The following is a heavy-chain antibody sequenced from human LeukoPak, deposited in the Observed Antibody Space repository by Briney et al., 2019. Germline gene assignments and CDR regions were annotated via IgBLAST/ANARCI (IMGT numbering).Heavy chain of an antibody. CDR3: ATLGGLWFGELSGY. D-gene: IGHD3-10*01. CDR2: FDPEDGET. CDR1: GYTLTELS. J-gene: IGHJ4*02. Sequence: ASVKVSCKVSGYTLTELSMHWLRQAPGKGLGWCGGFDPEDGETIYAQKFQGRVTMTEDTSTDTAYMELSSLRSEDTAVYYCATLGGLWFGELSGYWGQGTLVTVSS. V-gene: IGHV1-24*01.